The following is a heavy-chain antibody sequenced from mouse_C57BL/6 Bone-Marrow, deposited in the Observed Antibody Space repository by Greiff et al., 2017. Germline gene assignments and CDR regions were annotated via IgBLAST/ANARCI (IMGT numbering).Heavy chain of an antibody. CDR3: ARTHYYGSSDY. CDR2: IYPGSGNT. Sequence: VQLQQSGPELVKPGASVKISCKASGYSFTSYYIHWVKQRPGQGLEWIGWIYPGSGNTKYNEKFKGKATLTADTSSSTAYMQLSSLTSEDSAVYYCARTHYYGSSDYWGQGTTLTVSS. J-gene: IGHJ2*01. CDR1: GYSFTSYY. D-gene: IGHD1-1*01. V-gene: IGHV1-66*01.